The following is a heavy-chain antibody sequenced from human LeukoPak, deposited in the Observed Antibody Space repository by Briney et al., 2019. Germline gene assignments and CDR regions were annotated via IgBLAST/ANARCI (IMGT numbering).Heavy chain of an antibody. D-gene: IGHD2-2*01. V-gene: IGHV4-4*07. J-gene: IGHJ3*02. CDR1: AGSIINYY. Sequence: PSQSLSLTCTVSAGSIINYYWSWVRQPAGKGLEWIGRIFSSGSTDYNPSLKSRVTMSVDTSKNQFSLKLTSMTAADTAVYYCARRKVLPTAVDAFDIWGQGTMVTVSS. CDR2: IFSSGST. CDR3: ARRKVLPTAVDAFDI.